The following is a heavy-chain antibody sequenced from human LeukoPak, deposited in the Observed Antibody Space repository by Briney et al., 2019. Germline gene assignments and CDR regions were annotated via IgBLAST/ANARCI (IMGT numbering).Heavy chain of an antibody. CDR3: ARARYCSSSSCYLDS. D-gene: IGHD2-2*01. CDR1: GFTFSTYA. V-gene: IGHV3-23*01. J-gene: IGHJ4*02. CDR2: VSGSGDST. Sequence: GGSLRLSCAASGFTFSTYAVSWVRQAPGKGLEWVSSVSGSGDSTYYADSVKGRFTISRDNSKNTMFLQMNSLRAEDTAVYYCARARYCSSSSCYLDSWGQGALVTVSS.